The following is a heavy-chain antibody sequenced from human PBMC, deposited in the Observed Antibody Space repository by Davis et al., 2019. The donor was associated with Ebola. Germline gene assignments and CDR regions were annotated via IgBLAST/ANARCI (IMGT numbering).Heavy chain of an antibody. CDR1: GYTFTSYG. CDR3: ARPRQQLVPSYYFGMDV. Sequence: AASVKVSCKASGYTFTSYGISWVRQAPGQGLEWMGWISAYNGNTNYAQKFQGRVTMTRNTSITTAFMELRSLRPDDTAVYYCARPRQQLVPSYYFGMDVWGQGTTVTVSS. J-gene: IGHJ6*02. D-gene: IGHD6-13*01. CDR2: ISAYNGNT. V-gene: IGHV1-18*01.